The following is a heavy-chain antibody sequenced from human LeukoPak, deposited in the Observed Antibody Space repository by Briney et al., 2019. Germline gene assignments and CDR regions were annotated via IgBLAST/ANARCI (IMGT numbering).Heavy chain of an antibody. CDR1: GFTFSNYA. Sequence: GVSLRLSCAASGFTFSNYAMHWVRQAPGKGLEWVAVITYDGRNKYYADSVKGRFTISRDNSKNTLYVQMNSLRAEDTSVYYCARDQWELNYWGQGTLVTVSS. D-gene: IGHD1-26*01. V-gene: IGHV3-30*04. CDR3: ARDQWELNY. CDR2: ITYDGRNK. J-gene: IGHJ4*02.